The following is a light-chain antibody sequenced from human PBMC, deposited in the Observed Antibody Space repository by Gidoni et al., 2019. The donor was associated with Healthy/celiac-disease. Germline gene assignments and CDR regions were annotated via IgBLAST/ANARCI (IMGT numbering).Light chain of an antibody. V-gene: IGKV3-15*01. CDR2: GAS. J-gene: IGKJ4*01. CDR1: QSVNSN. CDR3: QQYNNWPPGLT. Sequence: EIVMTQSPATLSVSPGERATLSCRASQSVNSNLAWYQQKPGQAPRLLIYGASTRATGIPARFSGSGSGTEFTLTISSLQSEDFAVYYCQQYNNWPPGLTFXGXTKVEIK.